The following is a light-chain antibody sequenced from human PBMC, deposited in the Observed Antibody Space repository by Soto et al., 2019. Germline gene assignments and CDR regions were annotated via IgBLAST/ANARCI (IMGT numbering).Light chain of an antibody. CDR2: GAS. J-gene: IGKJ1*01. CDR3: QQYGSSPRT. CDR1: QSVSNNF. Sequence: EIVLTQSPGTLSLSAGERATLSCRASQSVSNNFLAWYQQKPGQAPRLLIYGASSRATGIPDRFSGSGSGTDFTLTISSLEPEDFAVYYCQQYGSSPRTFGQGTKVDIK. V-gene: IGKV3-20*01.